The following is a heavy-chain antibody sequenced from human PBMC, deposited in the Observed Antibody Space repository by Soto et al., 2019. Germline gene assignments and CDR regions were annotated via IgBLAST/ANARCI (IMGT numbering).Heavy chain of an antibody. CDR2: INPSGGST. Sequence: QVQLVQSGAEVKKPGASVKVSCKASGYTFTSYYMHWVRQAPGQGLEWMGIINPSGGSTSYAQKFQGRVTMTRETYTSTVYMELSSLRSEDTAVYYCARANYDILTGRIRYYFDYWGQGTLVTVSS. CDR1: GYTFTSYY. J-gene: IGHJ4*02. D-gene: IGHD3-9*01. V-gene: IGHV1-46*01. CDR3: ARANYDILTGRIRYYFDY.